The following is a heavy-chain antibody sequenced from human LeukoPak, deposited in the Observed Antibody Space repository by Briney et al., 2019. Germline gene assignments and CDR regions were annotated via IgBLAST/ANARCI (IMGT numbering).Heavy chain of an antibody. CDR3: TTDARSSNYYYYYGMDV. Sequence: GGSLRLSCAASGFTFSNAWMSWVRQAPGKGLEWVGRIKSKTDGGTTDYAAPVKGRFTISRDDSKNTLYLQMNSLKTEDTAVYYCTTDARSSNYYYYYGMDVWGKGTTVTVSS. J-gene: IGHJ6*04. CDR1: GFTFSNAW. V-gene: IGHV3-15*01. CDR2: IKSKTDGGTT.